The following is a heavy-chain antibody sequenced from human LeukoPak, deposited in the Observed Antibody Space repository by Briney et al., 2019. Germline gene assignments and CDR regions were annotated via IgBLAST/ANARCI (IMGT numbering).Heavy chain of an antibody. J-gene: IGHJ5*02. D-gene: IGHD1-14*01. CDR2: ISSSSSTI. CDR1: GFTFSTYS. Sequence: GGSLRLCCAASGFTFSTYSMNWVRQAPGKGLEWVSYISSSSSTIYYADSVKGRFTISRDNAKNSLSLQMNTLRAEDTAVYCCARDPEDCFDPWGQGTLDTVSS. CDR3: ARDPEDCFDP. V-gene: IGHV3-48*01.